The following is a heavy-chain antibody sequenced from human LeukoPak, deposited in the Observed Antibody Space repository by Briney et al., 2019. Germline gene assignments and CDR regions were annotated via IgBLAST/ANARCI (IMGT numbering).Heavy chain of an antibody. CDR1: GFTFSNAY. V-gene: IGHV3-15*07. D-gene: IGHD3-22*01. CDR3: TRDYYDGSGYYYGGD. CDR2: IKPKTDGETT. Sequence: GGSLRLSCAASGFTFSNAYMNWVRQAPGKGLEWVGRIKPKTDGETTEYAAPVKDRFSISRDDSKSIAYLQMNSLKTEDTAVYYCTRDYYDGSGYYYGGDWGQGTLVTVSS. J-gene: IGHJ4*02.